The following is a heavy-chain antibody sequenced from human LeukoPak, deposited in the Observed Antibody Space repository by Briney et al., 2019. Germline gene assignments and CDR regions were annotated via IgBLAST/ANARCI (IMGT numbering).Heavy chain of an antibody. Sequence: ASVKVSCKASGYTFTSYDINWVRQAPGQGLEWMGWMNPNSGNTGYAQKFQGRVTITRNTSISTAYMELSSLRSEDTAVYYCARNGGSGKSAYYYYYMDVWGKGTTVTVSS. V-gene: IGHV1-8*03. CDR1: GYTFTSYD. CDR2: MNPNSGNT. CDR3: ARNGGSGKSAYYYYYMDV. D-gene: IGHD3-10*01. J-gene: IGHJ6*03.